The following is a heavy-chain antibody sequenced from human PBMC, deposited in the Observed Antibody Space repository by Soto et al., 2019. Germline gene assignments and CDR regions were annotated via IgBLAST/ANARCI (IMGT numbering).Heavy chain of an antibody. Sequence: SETLSLTCTVSGGSISSYYWSWIRQPPGKGLEWIGYIYYSGSTNYNPSLKSRVTISVDTSKNQFSLKLSSVTAADTAVYYCARAGYYDFWSGYYIGWFDPWGQGTLVTVSS. V-gene: IGHV4-59*12. D-gene: IGHD3-3*01. CDR1: GGSISSYY. J-gene: IGHJ5*02. CDR2: IYYSGST. CDR3: ARAGYYDFWSGYYIGWFDP.